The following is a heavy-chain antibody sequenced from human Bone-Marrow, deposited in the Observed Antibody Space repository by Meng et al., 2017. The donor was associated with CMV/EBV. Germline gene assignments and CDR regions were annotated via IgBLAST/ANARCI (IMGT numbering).Heavy chain of an antibody. Sequence: SETLSLTCAVYGGSFSGYYWSWIRQPPGKGLEWIGEINHSGSTNYNPSLKSRVTISVDTSKNQFSLKLSSVTAADAAVYYCAREGATARDFDYWGQGTLVPSPQ. V-gene: IGHV4-34*01. J-gene: IGHJ4*02. CDR1: GGSFSGYY. CDR2: INHSGST. D-gene: IGHD1-26*01. CDR3: AREGATARDFDY.